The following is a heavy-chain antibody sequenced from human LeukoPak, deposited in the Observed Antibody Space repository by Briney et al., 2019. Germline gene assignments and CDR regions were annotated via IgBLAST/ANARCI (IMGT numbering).Heavy chain of an antibody. CDR2: IYYSGGT. CDR1: GGSISSSGYY. CDR3: ARPGGSGSYYGY. V-gene: IGHV4-39*01. Sequence: SQTLSLTCTVSGGSISSSGYYWGWIRQPPGKGLEWIGSIYYSGGTYYNPSLKSRVTISVDTSKNQFSLKLSSVTAADTAVYYCARPGGSGSYYGYWGQGTLVTVSS. J-gene: IGHJ4*02. D-gene: IGHD3-10*01.